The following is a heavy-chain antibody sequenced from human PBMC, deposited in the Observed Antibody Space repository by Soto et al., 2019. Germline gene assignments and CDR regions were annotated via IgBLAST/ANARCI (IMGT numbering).Heavy chain of an antibody. J-gene: IGHJ4*02. CDR2: ISSNGGST. CDR1: GFTFSSYA. D-gene: IGHD1-7*01. CDR3: VKALLVVLTGTTSLADY. V-gene: IGHV3-64D*08. Sequence: GSLRLSCSASGFTFSSYAMHWVRQAPGKGLEYVSAISSNGGSTYYADSVKGRFTISRDNSKNTLYLQMSSLRAEDTAVYYCVKALLVVLTGTTSLADYWGQGTLVTVSS.